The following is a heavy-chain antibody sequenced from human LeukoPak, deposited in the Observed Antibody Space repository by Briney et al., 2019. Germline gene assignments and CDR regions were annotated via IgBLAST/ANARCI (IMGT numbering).Heavy chain of an antibody. V-gene: IGHV3-15*04. D-gene: IGHD3-3*01. CDR3: TTSPGITVFGVVTDY. Sequence: PGGSLRLSCAASGPTFRNAFMNWVRQAPGKGLEWVGRIESSTDGGTTDYAAPMKGRFTMSRDDSKNTLYLQMNNVKTEDTGVYYCTTSPGITVFGVVTDYWGQGTLVIVSS. CDR1: GPTFRNAF. CDR2: IESSTDGGTT. J-gene: IGHJ4*02.